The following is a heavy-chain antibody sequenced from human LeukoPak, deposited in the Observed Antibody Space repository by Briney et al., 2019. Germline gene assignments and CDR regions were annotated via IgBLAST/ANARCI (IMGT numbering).Heavy chain of an antibody. CDR1: GYTFTSYY. CDR2: INPSGGST. J-gene: IGHJ6*03. Sequence: ASVKVSCKASGYTFTSYYMHWVRQAPGQGLEWMGIINPSGGSTSYAQKFQGRVTITTDESTSTAYMELSSLRSEDTAVYYCARAQLAYCGGDCPDYYYYYMDVWGKGTTVTVSS. CDR3: ARAQLAYCGGDCPDYYYYYMDV. V-gene: IGHV1-46*01. D-gene: IGHD2-21*02.